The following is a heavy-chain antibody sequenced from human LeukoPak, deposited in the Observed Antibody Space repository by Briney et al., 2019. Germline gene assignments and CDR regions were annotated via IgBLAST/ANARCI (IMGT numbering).Heavy chain of an antibody. CDR1: GGSISSYY. D-gene: IGHD3-10*01. J-gene: IGHJ6*02. V-gene: IGHV4-59*08. CDR2: IYYGGST. CDR3: ARHLYYYGSGSYYNYYYGMDV. Sequence: SETLSLTCTVSGGSISSYYWSWIRQPPGKGLDWIGYIYYGGSTNYNPSLKSRVTISVDTSKNQFSLKLSSVTAADTAVYYCARHLYYYGSGSYYNYYYGMDVWGQGTTVTVSS.